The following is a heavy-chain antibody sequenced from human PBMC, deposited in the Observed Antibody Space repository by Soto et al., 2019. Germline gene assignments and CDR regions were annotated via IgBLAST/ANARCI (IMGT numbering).Heavy chain of an antibody. CDR3: ARGMSGDLTWALY. Sequence: SETLSLTCAVSGVSVSSGSYYWNWIRQPPGKGLEWIGYIFYSGSTTYNPSLKSRVTISVDTSKNQFSLKLSSVTAADTAVYYCARGMSGDLTWALYWGQGTLVTVS. J-gene: IGHJ4*02. V-gene: IGHV4-61*01. D-gene: IGHD3-3*01. CDR2: IFYSGST. CDR1: GVSVSSGSYY.